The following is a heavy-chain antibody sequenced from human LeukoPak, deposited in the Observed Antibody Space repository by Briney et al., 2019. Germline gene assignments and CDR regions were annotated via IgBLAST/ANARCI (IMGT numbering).Heavy chain of an antibody. CDR2: ISDSGGST. D-gene: IGHD2-2*01. J-gene: IGHJ3*02. Sequence: GGSLRLSCAASGFTFSNCIMHWVRQAPGKGLEWVSSISDSGGSTYYADSLKGRFTISRDNSKNTLYLQMNSLRAEDTAVYYCANRGSSRAFDIWGQGTMVTVSS. CDR1: GFTFSNCI. V-gene: IGHV3-23*01. CDR3: ANRGSSRAFDI.